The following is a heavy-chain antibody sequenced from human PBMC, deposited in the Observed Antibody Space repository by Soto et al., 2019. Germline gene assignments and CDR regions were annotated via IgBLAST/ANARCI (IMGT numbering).Heavy chain of an antibody. Sequence: LRLSCATSGFTFSNYYMTWVRQAPGKGLEWVAYIAQDGSEIYNVDSVKGRFTISRDNAKNSLYLQMNSLTAEDTALYYCARWSQAMDVWGQGTSVTVSS. V-gene: IGHV3-7*03. D-gene: IGHD2-15*01. J-gene: IGHJ6*02. CDR1: GFTFSNYY. CDR3: ARWSQAMDV. CDR2: IAQDGSEI.